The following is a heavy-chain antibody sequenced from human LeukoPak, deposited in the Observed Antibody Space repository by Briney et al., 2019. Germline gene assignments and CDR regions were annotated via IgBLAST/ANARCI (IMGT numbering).Heavy chain of an antibody. D-gene: IGHD3-22*01. J-gene: IGHJ4*02. CDR3: ARATSITVIVVAKYYFDY. V-gene: IGHV4-4*07. Sequence: SETLSLTCTVSGGSISSYYWSWIRQPAGKGLEWIGRIYTSGSTNYNPSLKSRVTMSVDTSKNQFSLKLSSVTAADTAVYYCARATSITVIVVAKYYFDYWGQGALVTVPS. CDR1: GGSISSYY. CDR2: IYTSGST.